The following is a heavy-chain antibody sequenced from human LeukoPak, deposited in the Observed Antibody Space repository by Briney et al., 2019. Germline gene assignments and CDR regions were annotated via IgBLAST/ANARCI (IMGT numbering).Heavy chain of an antibody. J-gene: IGHJ6*03. CDR1: GGSISNSNYY. Sequence: SETLSLTCTVSGGSISNSNYYWGWIRQSPGKGLEWIGSIYYSGSTYYNPSLKSRVTISVDTSKNQFSLKLTSVTAADTAVYYCARRMKRVTAAGSLNYYYYMDVWGKGTTVTVSS. D-gene: IGHD6-13*01. CDR3: ARRMKRVTAAGSLNYYYYMDV. V-gene: IGHV4-39*01. CDR2: IYYSGST.